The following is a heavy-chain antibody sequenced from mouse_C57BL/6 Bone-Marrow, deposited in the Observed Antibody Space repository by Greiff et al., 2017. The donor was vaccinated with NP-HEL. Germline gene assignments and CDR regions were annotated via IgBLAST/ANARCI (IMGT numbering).Heavy chain of an antibody. CDR3: AREGGYYGDY. Sequence: EVKLQESGGGLVKPGGSLKLSCAASGFTFSSYAMSWVRQTPEKRLEWVATISDGGSYTYYPDNVKGRFTISRDNAKNNLYLQMSHLKSEDTAMYYCAREGGYYGDYWGQGTTLTVSS. CDR1: GFTFSSYA. V-gene: IGHV5-4*01. D-gene: IGHD1-1*01. CDR2: ISDGGSYT. J-gene: IGHJ2*01.